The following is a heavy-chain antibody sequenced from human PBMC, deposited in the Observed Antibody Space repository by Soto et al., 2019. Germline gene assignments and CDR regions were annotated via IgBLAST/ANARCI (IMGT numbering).Heavy chain of an antibody. Sequence: ASVKVSCKASGGTFSSDSFSWVRQAPGQGLEWMGGIIPMFDTPIYAQKFQDRVTITADESTSTAYMQLSSLRSGDTAVYYCARDDSGFSGSHYIDYFNYWGQGALVTVSS. CDR3: ARDDSGFSGSHYIDYFNY. CDR1: GGTFSSDS. J-gene: IGHJ4*02. D-gene: IGHD1-26*01. V-gene: IGHV1-69*13. CDR2: IIPMFDTP.